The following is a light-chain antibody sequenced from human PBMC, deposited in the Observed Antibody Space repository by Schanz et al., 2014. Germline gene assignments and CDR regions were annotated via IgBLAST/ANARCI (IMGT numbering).Light chain of an antibody. CDR1: SSDVGGYNY. CDR2: DVS. Sequence: QSALTQPASVSGSPGQSITISCTGTSSDVGGYNYVSWYQQHPGKAPKLMIYDVSNRPSGVSNRFSGSKSGNTASLTVSGLQVEDEADYYCGSYAGNINWVFGGGAKLTVL. CDR3: GSYAGNINWV. V-gene: IGLV2-14*01. J-gene: IGLJ3*02.